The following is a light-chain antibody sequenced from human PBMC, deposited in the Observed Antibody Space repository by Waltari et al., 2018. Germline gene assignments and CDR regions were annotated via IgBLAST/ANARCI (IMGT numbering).Light chain of an antibody. J-gene: IGLJ3*02. CDR1: SGHSDSA. V-gene: IGLV4-69*01. CDR2: VNSDGSH. Sequence: QLVLTQPPSASASLGASVKLTCTLSSGHSDSAIAWHHQQPRKGPRYLMRVNSDGSHKKGDGIPDRFSGSSSGAERFLTISSLQSEDEADYFCQTWGFGIEVFGGGTKLTVL. CDR3: QTWGFGIEV.